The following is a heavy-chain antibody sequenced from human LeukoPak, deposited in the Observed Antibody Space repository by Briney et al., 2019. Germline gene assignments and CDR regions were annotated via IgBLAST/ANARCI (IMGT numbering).Heavy chain of an antibody. Sequence: GRSLRLSCAASGFTFSSYGMHWVRQAPGKGLEWVAVTSYDESFKYYSDSVKGRFTISRDNSKNTLYLQMNSLRAEDTAVYYCAKSGDDSSQGLDVWGKGTTVAVSS. D-gene: IGHD3-22*01. CDR2: TSYDESFK. CDR3: AKSGDDSSQGLDV. V-gene: IGHV3-30*18. CDR1: GFTFSSYG. J-gene: IGHJ6*04.